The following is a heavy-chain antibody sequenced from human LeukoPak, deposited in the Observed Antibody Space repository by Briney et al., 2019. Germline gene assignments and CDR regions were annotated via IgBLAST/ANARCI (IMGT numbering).Heavy chain of an antibody. CDR1: GFTFSSYG. J-gene: IGHJ4*02. CDR3: AKNGYCSGGSCSSIDN. Sequence: GGSLRLSCAASGFTFSSYGMHWVRQAPGKGLEWVAVISYDGSNKYYADSVKGRFTISRDNSKNTLYLQMNSLRAEDTAVYYCAKNGYCSGGSCSSIDNWGQGTLVTVSS. D-gene: IGHD2-15*01. CDR2: ISYDGSNK. V-gene: IGHV3-30*18.